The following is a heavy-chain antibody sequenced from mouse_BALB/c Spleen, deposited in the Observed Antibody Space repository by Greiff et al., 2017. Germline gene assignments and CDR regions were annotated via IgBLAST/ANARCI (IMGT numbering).Heavy chain of an antibody. J-gene: IGHJ3*01. V-gene: IGHV5-12-1*01. CDR1: GFAFSSYD. Sequence: LMESGGGLVKPGGSLKLSCAASGFAFSSYDMSWVRQTPEKRLEWVAYISSGGGSTYYPDTVKGRFTISRDNAKNTLYLQMSSLKSEDTAMYYFARHPSFAYWGQGTLVTVSA. CDR2: ISSGGGST. CDR3: ARHPSFAY.